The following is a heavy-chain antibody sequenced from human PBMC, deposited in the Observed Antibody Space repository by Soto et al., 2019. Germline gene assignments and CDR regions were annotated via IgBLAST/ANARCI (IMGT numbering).Heavy chain of an antibody. Sequence: PGGSLRLSCAASGFTFSSYAMSWVRQAPGKGLEWVSAISGSGGSTYYADSVKGRFTISRDNSKNTLYLQMNSLRAEDTAVYYCAKDPLGAEWLLWDDPWGQGTLVTVSS. D-gene: IGHD3-3*01. CDR2: ISGSGGST. V-gene: IGHV3-23*01. CDR3: AKDPLGAEWLLWDDP. J-gene: IGHJ5*02. CDR1: GFTFSSYA.